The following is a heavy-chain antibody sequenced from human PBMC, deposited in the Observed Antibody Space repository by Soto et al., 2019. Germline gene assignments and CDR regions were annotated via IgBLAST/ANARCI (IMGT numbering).Heavy chain of an antibody. Sequence: ASVKVSCKASGYTFTSYGISWVRQAPGQGLEWMGWISAYNGNTNYAQKLQGRVTMTTDTSTSTAYMELRSLRSDDTAVYYCARDHGIPSWGLFMNWFDPWGQGALVTVSS. D-gene: IGHD7-27*01. V-gene: IGHV1-18*04. J-gene: IGHJ5*02. CDR3: ARDHGIPSWGLFMNWFDP. CDR2: ISAYNGNT. CDR1: GYTFTSYG.